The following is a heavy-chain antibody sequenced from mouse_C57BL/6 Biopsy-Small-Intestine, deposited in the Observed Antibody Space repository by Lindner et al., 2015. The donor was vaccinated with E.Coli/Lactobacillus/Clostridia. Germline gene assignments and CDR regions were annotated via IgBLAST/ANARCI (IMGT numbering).Heavy chain of an antibody. CDR1: GFSFNTYT. V-gene: IGHV10-1*01. D-gene: IGHD2-5*01. CDR2: IRSKSNNYAT. J-gene: IGHJ1*03. CDR3: VRPYYSNYWYFDV. Sequence: VQLQESGGGLVQPKGSLKLSCAASGFSFNTYTMNWVRQAPGKGLEWVARIRSKSNNYATYYADSVKDRFTISRDDSEGMLYLQMNNLKTEDTAMYYCVRPYYSNYWYFDVWGTGTTVTVSS.